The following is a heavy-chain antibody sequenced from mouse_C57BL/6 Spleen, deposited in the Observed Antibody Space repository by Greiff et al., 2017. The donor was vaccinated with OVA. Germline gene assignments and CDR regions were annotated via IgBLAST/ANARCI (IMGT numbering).Heavy chain of an antibody. V-gene: IGHV1-82*01. CDR3: APNWDAGYFDV. CDR1: GYAFSSSW. J-gene: IGHJ1*03. D-gene: IGHD4-1*01. CDR2: IYPGDGDT. Sequence: VQLQQSGPELVKPGASVKISCKASGYAFSSSWMNWVKQRPGKGLEWIGRIYPGDGDTNYNGKFKGKATLTADKSSSTAYMQLSSLTSEDSAVYFCAPNWDAGYFDVWGTGTTVTVSS.